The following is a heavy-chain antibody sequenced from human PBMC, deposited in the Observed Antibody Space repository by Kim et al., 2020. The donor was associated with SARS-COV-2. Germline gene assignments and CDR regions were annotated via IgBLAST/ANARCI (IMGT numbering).Heavy chain of an antibody. CDR1: GFSVSDNY. Sequence: GGCLRLSCAASGFSVSDNYMAWVRQAPQKGLEWVSTIFTGGGPYYADSVKGRFTISRDDSKNTVSLQMDSLTADDTGLYFCARGSGSTYFNSDNYYYFDHWGQGTLVTASS. CDR3: ARGSGSTYFNSDNYYYFDH. CDR2: IFTGGGP. D-gene: IGHD3-10*01. J-gene: IGHJ4*02. V-gene: IGHV3-53*01.